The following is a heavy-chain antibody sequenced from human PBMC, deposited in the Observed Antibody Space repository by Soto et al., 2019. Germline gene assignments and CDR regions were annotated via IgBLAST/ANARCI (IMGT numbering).Heavy chain of an antibody. D-gene: IGHD2-2*01. CDR1: GFIFRRYW. V-gene: IGHV3-7*01. J-gene: IGHJ4*02. Sequence: GGSLRLSCSASGFIFRRYWMAWVRQAPGKGLEWVATIKLDGREKNYLDSVQGRFTISRDDAKNSLFLQMNSLRAEDTAVYYCARDSTAAAPSYYFDYWGQGTLVTVSS. CDR3: ARDSTAAAPSYYFDY. CDR2: IKLDGREK.